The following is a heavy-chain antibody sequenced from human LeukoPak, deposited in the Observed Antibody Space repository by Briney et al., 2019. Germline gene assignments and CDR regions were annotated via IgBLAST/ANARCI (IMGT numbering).Heavy chain of an antibody. D-gene: IGHD3-10*01. CDR2: ICGNGGN. J-gene: IGHJ3*02. Sequence: PGASVRLSCAASGFTVSSNYMSWIRQAPGKGLEWVSVICGNGGNKYYAPVKDRFIISRHNSKNTLYLQMNSLRAEDTAVYYCAREAENYGLTRDIGGQGPRVSV. CDR1: GFTVSSNY. CDR3: AREAENYGLTRDI. V-gene: IGHV3-66*01.